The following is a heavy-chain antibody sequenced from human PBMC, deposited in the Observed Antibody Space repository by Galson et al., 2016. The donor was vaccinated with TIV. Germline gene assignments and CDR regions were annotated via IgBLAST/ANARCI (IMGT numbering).Heavy chain of an antibody. Sequence: SLRLSCAASGFTFSIFAMTWVRQAPGMGLEWVSATSGGGGSTYYEDSVKGRFTVSRDNSKNTVFLQMNSLRAEDTAVYYCTKVPSSGFSYYYGLDVWGQGTTVTVSS. J-gene: IGHJ6*02. CDR1: GFTFSIFA. V-gene: IGHV3-23*01. CDR3: TKVPSSGFSYYYGLDV. D-gene: IGHD3-22*01. CDR2: TSGGGGST.